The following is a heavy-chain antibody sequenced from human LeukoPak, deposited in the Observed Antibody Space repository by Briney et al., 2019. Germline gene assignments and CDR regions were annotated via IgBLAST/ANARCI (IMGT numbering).Heavy chain of an antibody. J-gene: IGHJ4*02. CDR1: GYTFTAYY. D-gene: IGHD5-24*01. CDR2: IIPIFGTA. Sequence: ASVKVSCKASGYTFTAYYLHWVRQAPGQGLEWMGGIIPIFGTANYAQKFQGRVTITADKSTSTAYMELSSLRSEDTAVYYCARGGKRWLQNFGDFDYWGQGTLVTVSS. V-gene: IGHV1-69*06. CDR3: ARGGKRWLQNFGDFDY.